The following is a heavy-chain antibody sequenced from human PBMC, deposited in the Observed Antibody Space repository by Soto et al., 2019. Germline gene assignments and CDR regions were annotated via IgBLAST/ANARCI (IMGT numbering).Heavy chain of an antibody. Sequence: GGSLRLSCAASGLTFSSYGMHWVRQAPGKGLEWVAVISYDGSNKYYADSVKGRLTISRDNSKNTLYLQMNSLRAEDTAVYYCAKDAVGLRYFDWLLSRSNWFDPWGQGTLVTVSS. CDR1: GLTFSSYG. V-gene: IGHV3-30*18. D-gene: IGHD3-9*01. J-gene: IGHJ5*02. CDR3: AKDAVGLRYFDWLLSRSNWFDP. CDR2: ISYDGSNK.